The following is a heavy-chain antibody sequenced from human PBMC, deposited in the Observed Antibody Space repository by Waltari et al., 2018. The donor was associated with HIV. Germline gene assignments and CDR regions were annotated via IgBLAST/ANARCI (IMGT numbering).Heavy chain of an antibody. D-gene: IGHD6-13*01. CDR3: AGSSSWFDY. CDR2: ISSRRSYI. CDR1: GFTFSSYS. Sequence: EVQLVESGGVLVKPGGSLRLSCAASGFTFSSYSMNWVRQAPGRGLWWGSSISSRRSYIYYADSVKGRFTIARDNAKNSLYLQMNSLRAEDTAVYYCAGSSSWFDYWGQGTLVTVSS. J-gene: IGHJ4*02. V-gene: IGHV3-21*01.